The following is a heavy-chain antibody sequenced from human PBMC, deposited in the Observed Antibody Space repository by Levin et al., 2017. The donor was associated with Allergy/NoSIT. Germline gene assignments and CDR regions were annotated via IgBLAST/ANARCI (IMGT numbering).Heavy chain of an antibody. CDR1: GFTFSSYA. D-gene: IGHD6-13*01. Sequence: GGSLRLSCAASGFTFSSYAMHWVRQAPGKGLEGVAVISYDGSNKYYADSVKGRFTISRDNSKNTLYLQMNSLRAEDTAVYYCARGSPKPLDYWGQGTLVTVSS. V-gene: IGHV3-30-3*01. J-gene: IGHJ4*02. CDR2: ISYDGSNK. CDR3: ARGSPKPLDY.